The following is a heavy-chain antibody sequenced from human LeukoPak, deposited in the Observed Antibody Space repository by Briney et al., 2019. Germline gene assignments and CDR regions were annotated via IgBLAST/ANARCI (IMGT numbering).Heavy chain of an antibody. V-gene: IGHV3-21*01. CDR1: GFTFSSYS. Sequence: GGSLRLPCAASGFTFSSYSMNWVRQAPGKGLEWVSSISSSSSYIYYADSVKGRFTISRDNAKNSLYLQMNSLRAEDTAVYYCARSITGTTFDPWGQGTLVTVSS. CDR2: ISSSSSYI. J-gene: IGHJ5*02. D-gene: IGHD1-7*01. CDR3: ARSITGTTFDP.